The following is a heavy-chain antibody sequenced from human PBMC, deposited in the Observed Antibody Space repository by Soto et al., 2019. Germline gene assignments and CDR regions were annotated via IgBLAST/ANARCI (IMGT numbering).Heavy chain of an antibody. J-gene: IGHJ6*03. CDR3: ARLRNLYYYFYLDV. CDR1: GYTFANFG. V-gene: IGHV1-18*01. D-gene: IGHD5-12*01. Sequence: ASVKVSCEATGYTFANFGIGWVRQAPGQGLEWMGWISGHNGNTNYAQNFQGRVIMTTDTSTSTAYMELRSLKSDDTAMYYCARLRNLYYYFYLDVWGNGTTVTVSS. CDR2: ISGHNGNT.